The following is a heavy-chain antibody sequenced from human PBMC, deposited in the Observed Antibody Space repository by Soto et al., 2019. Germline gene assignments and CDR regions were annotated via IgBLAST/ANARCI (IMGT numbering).Heavy chain of an antibody. J-gene: IGHJ4*02. D-gene: IGHD5-12*01. V-gene: IGHV3-66*04. CDR2: IYSDGTT. CDR1: GFTVSDSY. Sequence: GGSLRLSCAASGFTVSDSYMTWVRQAPGKGLEWVSIIYSDGTTYYAGSVRARFTISRDNSNNSIYLQMSDLRVEDTATYYCARHSEGSTMASAYWGQGTLVTV. CDR3: ARHSEGSTMASAY.